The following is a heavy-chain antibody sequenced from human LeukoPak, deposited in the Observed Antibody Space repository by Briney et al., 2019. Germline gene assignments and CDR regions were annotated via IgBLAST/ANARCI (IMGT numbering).Heavy chain of an antibody. CDR3: ARRGCGGYDPECAYRDAFDI. J-gene: IGHJ3*02. D-gene: IGHD5-12*01. CDR1: GYSFTSYW. CDR2: IDPSDSYT. V-gene: IGHV5-10-1*01. Sequence: LWGSLRLSCEGSGYSFTSYWISWVRQMPGKGLEWMGRIDPSDSYTNYSPSFQGHVTISADKSISTAYLQWSSLKASDTAMYYCARRGCGGYDPECAYRDAFDIWGQGTMVTVSS.